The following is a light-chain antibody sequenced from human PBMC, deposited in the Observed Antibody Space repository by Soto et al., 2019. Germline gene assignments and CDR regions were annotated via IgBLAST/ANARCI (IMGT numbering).Light chain of an antibody. CDR3: QQYAYPPWT. V-gene: IGKV3-20*01. CDR2: GAS. Sequence: DTVLTQSPGTLSLSPGERATLSCRASQSVTSTYLAWYQHRPGQAPRLLIYGASTRATGIPDRFSGSGSGTDFTLTISRLEPEDFAVYYCQQYAYPPWTSGHGTKVEIK. CDR1: QSVTSTY. J-gene: IGKJ1*01.